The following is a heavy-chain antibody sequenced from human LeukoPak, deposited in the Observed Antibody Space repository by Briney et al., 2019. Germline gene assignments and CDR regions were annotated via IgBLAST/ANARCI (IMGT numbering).Heavy chain of an antibody. CDR2: IYYSGST. J-gene: IGHJ4*02. CDR1: GGSISRYY. D-gene: IGHD5/OR15-5a*01. CDR3: ARGPEVLSFDY. Sequence: SETLSLTCTVSGGSISRYYWSWIRQPPGKGLEWIGYIYYSGSTNYNPSLKSRVTISVDTPKNQFSLKLSSVTAADTAVYYCARGPEVLSFDYWGQGTLVTVSS. V-gene: IGHV4-59*01.